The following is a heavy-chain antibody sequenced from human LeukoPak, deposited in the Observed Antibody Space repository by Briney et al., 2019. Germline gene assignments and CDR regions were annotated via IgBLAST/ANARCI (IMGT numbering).Heavy chain of an antibody. CDR1: GFTFSSFG. Sequence: GMSLRLSCAASGFTFSSFGMHWVRQAPGKGLEWVAVLSYDGSNRYYADSVKGRFTISRDNSKNTLYLQMNSLRAEDTAVYYCAKDASTVTLHADYWGQGTLVTVSS. J-gene: IGHJ4*02. CDR2: LSYDGSNR. D-gene: IGHD4-17*01. V-gene: IGHV3-30*18. CDR3: AKDASTVTLHADY.